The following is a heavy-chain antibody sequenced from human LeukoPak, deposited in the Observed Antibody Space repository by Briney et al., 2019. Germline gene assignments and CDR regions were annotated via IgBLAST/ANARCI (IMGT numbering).Heavy chain of an antibody. D-gene: IGHD3-3*01. CDR1: GYSFATYW. CDR2: FDPTDSYT. CDR3: ARHDPNARLKLDY. Sequence: GESLKISCKASGYSFATYWISWVRQTPGQGLEWMGKFDPTDSYTTYGPSFQGHVTISADKSIGTAYLQWNSLKASDTAMYYCARHDPNARLKLDYWGQGTLVTVSS. J-gene: IGHJ4*02. V-gene: IGHV5-10-1*01.